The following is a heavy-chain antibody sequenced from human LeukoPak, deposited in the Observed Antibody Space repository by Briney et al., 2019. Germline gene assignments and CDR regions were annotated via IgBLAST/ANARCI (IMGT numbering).Heavy chain of an antibody. CDR3: ARETHYGSGSLRD. D-gene: IGHD3-10*01. V-gene: IGHV4-59*12. CDR1: GGSISSYY. Sequence: SETLSLTCTVSGGSISSYYWSWIRQPPGKGLEWIGEIYHSGSTNYNPSLKSRVTISVDKSKNQFSLKLSSVTAADTAVYYCARETHYGSGSLRDWGQGTLVTVSS. CDR2: IYHSGST. J-gene: IGHJ4*02.